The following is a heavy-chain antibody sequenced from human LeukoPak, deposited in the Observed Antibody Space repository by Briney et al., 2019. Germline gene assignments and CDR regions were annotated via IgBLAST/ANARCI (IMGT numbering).Heavy chain of an antibody. CDR3: ARGRRITMVRGVRLGAFDI. D-gene: IGHD3-10*01. CDR1: GGSFSGYY. J-gene: IGHJ3*02. CDR2: INHSGST. Sequence: SETLSLTCAVYGGSFSGYYWSWIRQPPGKGLEWIGEINHSGSTNYNPSLKSRVTISVDTSKNQFSLKLSSVAAADTAVYYCARGRRITMVRGVRLGAFDIWGQGTMVTVSS. V-gene: IGHV4-34*01.